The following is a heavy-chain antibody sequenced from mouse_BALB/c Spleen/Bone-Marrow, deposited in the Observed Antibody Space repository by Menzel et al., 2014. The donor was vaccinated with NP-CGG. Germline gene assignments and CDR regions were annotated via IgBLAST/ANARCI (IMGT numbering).Heavy chain of an antibody. Sequence: QRVESGAELVRSGASVKLSCTASGFNIKDYYMHWVKQRPEQGLEWIGWIDPENGDTEYAPRFQGKATMTADTSSNTAYLQLSSLTSEDTAVYYCNGGYYEAWFAYWSQGTLVTVSA. CDR2: IDPENGDT. CDR3: NGGYYEAWFAY. J-gene: IGHJ3*01. D-gene: IGHD2-3*01. V-gene: IGHV14-4*02. CDR1: GFNIKDYY.